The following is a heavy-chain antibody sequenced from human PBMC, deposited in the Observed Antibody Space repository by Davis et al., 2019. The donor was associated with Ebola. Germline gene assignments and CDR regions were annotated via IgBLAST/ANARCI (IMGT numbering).Heavy chain of an antibody. D-gene: IGHD1-14*01. V-gene: IGHV3-73*01. Sequence: GESLRLSCAASGFTFSSSAMPWIRQASGKGLEWVGRFRSKANSYATAYAASVKGRFTISRDDSKNTAYLQMNSLKTEDTAVYYCTGTYQGFDYSGQGTLVTVSS. CDR3: TGTYQGFDY. CDR2: FRSKANSYAT. J-gene: IGHJ4*02. CDR1: GFTFSSSA.